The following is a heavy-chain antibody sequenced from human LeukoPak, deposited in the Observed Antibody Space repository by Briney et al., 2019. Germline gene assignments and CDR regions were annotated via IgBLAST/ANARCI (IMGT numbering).Heavy chain of an antibody. V-gene: IGHV3-23*01. CDR2: LSDSGDST. CDR3: AKGDCTTGGCYFDY. J-gene: IGHJ4*02. D-gene: IGHD2-8*01. CDR1: GFTVSSNY. Sequence: GGSLRLSCAASGFTVSSNYMSWVRQAPGKGLEWVSSLSDSGDSTHYADSVKGRSTISRDSAKNTLYLQMNSLRAEDTAIYFCAKGDCTTGGCYFDYWGQGTQVTVSS.